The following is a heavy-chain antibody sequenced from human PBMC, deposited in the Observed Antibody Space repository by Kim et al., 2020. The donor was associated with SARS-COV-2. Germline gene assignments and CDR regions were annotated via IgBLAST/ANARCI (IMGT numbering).Heavy chain of an antibody. V-gene: IGHV3-74*01. J-gene: IGHJ4*02. Sequence: NTRYADSVQGRFTIPRDNAKTALYKEMNSLRAEETAVYYCTRDFVAGGGYWGQGSLVTVSS. D-gene: IGHD1-1*01. CDR3: TRDFVAGGGY. CDR2: NT.